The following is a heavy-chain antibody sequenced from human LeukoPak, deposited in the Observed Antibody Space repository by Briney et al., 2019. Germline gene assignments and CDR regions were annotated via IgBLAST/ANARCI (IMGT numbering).Heavy chain of an antibody. CDR3: AKGGIAAAAPDY. Sequence: GGSLRLSCAAPGFIFRDHSMHWVRQAPGKGPEWVSYISSSDTTYYADSVKGRFTISRDNAKNSLSLQMDSLRVEDTAVYYCAKGGIAAAAPDYWGQGTLVTVSS. V-gene: IGHV3-69-1*01. CDR1: GFIFRDHS. J-gene: IGHJ4*02. D-gene: IGHD6-13*01. CDR2: ISSSDTT.